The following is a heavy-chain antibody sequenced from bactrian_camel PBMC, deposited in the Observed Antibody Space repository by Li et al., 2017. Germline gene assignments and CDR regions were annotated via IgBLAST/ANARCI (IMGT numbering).Heavy chain of an antibody. Sequence: VQLVESGGGTVQAGGSLRLSCTTSGLTFTDVAMGWFRQAPGNQPEGVACISWDSGTSWYPDSVKGRFAMSRDSDKNTVYLQVNSLKPEDTAMYYCAADLQVGGSCSRPDSYRYRGQGTQVTVS. V-gene: IGHV3S60*01. CDR1: GLTFTDVA. CDR2: ISWDSGTS. J-gene: IGHJ4*01. D-gene: IGHD6*01. CDR3: AADLQVGGSCSRPDSYRY.